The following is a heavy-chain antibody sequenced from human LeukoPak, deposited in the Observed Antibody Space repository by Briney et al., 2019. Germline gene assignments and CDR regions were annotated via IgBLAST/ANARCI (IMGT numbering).Heavy chain of an antibody. V-gene: IGHV4-34*01. D-gene: IGHD6-13*01. CDR2: INHSGST. CDR3: ARRSRGSSPSSKPFDY. CDR1: GVSISSYY. Sequence: SETLSLTCTVSGVSISSYYWSWIRQPPGKGLEWIGEINHSGSTNYNPSLKSRVTISVDTSKNQFSLKLSSVTAADTAVYYCARRSRGSSPSSKPFDYWGQGTLVTVSS. J-gene: IGHJ4*02.